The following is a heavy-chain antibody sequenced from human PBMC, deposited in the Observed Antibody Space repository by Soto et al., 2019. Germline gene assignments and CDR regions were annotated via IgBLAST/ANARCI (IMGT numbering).Heavy chain of an antibody. V-gene: IGHV4-34*01. CDR1: GGSFSGYY. J-gene: IGHJ5*02. CDR3: ARVDYYYGSGSYYYNWFDP. D-gene: IGHD3-10*01. CDR2: INHSGST. Sequence: SETLSLTCAVYGGSFSGYYWSWIRQPPGKGLEWIGEINHSGSTNYNPSLKSRVTISVDTSKNQFSLKLSSVTAADTAVYYCARVDYYYGSGSYYYNWFDPWGQGTLVTVSS.